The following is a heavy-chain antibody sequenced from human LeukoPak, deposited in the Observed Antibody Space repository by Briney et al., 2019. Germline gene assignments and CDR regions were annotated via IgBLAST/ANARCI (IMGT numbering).Heavy chain of an antibody. CDR2: ISSSSSYI. Sequence: PGGSLRLSCAASGFTFSSYSMNWVRQAPGKGLEWVSSISSSSSYIYYADSVKGRFTISRDNAKNSLYLQMNSLRAEDTAVYYCSGGNSGVYPRDWGQGTLVTVSS. CDR3: SGGNSGVYPRD. CDR1: GFTFSSYS. V-gene: IGHV3-21*01. J-gene: IGHJ4*02. D-gene: IGHD4-23*01.